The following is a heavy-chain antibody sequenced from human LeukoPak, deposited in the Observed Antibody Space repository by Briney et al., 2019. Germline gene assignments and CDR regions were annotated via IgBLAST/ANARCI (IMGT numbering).Heavy chain of an antibody. D-gene: IGHD4-23*01. J-gene: IGHJ4*02. CDR1: GFTFSSYS. V-gene: IGHV3-21*04. CDR3: AKDTGYGGNTLFDY. Sequence: KPGGSLRLSCAASGFTFSSYSMNWVRQAPGKGLEWVSSISSSSSCIYYADSVKGRFTISRDNAKNSLYLQMNSLRAEDTALYYCAKDTGYGGNTLFDYWGQGTLVTVSS. CDR2: ISSSSSCI.